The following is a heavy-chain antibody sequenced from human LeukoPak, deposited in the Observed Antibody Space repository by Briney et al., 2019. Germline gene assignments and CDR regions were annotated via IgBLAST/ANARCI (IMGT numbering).Heavy chain of an antibody. CDR1: GGSFSGYY. Sequence: SETLSLTCAVYGGSFSGYYWSWIRQPPGKGLEWIGEINHSGSTNYNPSLKSRVTISVDTSKNQFSLKLSSVTAADTAVYYCAREGIAAADNPPPSDWFDPWGQGTLVSVSP. J-gene: IGHJ5*02. CDR2: INHSGST. V-gene: IGHV4-34*01. CDR3: AREGIAAADNPPPSDWFDP. D-gene: IGHD6-13*01.